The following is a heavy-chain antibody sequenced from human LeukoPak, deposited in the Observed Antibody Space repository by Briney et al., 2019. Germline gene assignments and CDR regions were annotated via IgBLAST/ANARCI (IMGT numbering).Heavy chain of an antibody. J-gene: IGHJ4*02. CDR1: GIIFSSYG. D-gene: IGHD1-26*01. V-gene: IGHV3-23*01. CDR2: ISGSGVTT. Sequence: TGGSLRLSCAASGIIFSSYGMSWVRQAPGKGLEWVAGISGSGVTTYCADSVKGRFTISRDNSKNTLYLQVNSLRAEDTAVYHCAKDRVGAMFYFDYWGQGTLVTVCS. CDR3: AKDRVGAMFYFDY.